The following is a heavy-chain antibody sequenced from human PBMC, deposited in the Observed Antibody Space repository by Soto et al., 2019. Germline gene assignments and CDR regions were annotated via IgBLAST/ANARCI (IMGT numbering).Heavy chain of an antibody. J-gene: IGHJ4*02. Sequence: QITLKESGPTLVKPTQTLTLTCTFSGFSLSTSGVGVGWIRQPPGKALEWLALIYWNDDKRYSPSLKSRLTITKDTSKNQVVLTMTNMDPVDTATYYCAHSSGSYWGGGEPLDYWGQGTLVTVSS. V-gene: IGHV2-5*01. CDR2: IYWNDDK. CDR3: AHSSGSYWGGGEPLDY. CDR1: GFSLSTSGVG. D-gene: IGHD1-26*01.